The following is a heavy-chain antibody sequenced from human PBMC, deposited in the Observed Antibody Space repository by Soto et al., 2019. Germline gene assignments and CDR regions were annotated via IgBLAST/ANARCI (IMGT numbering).Heavy chain of an antibody. V-gene: IGHV3-7*01. CDR2: INQDESEK. Sequence: GGSLSLSCAASGFRFSTFWMAWVRQPPGKGLERVANINQDESEKHYMDSVKGRFTISRDNAKSSLFLQMNSLRAEDTAVYYCVSSNIVGRPGGGQGTMVTVSS. CDR3: VSSNIVGRPG. D-gene: IGHD6-6*01. J-gene: IGHJ3*01. CDR1: GFRFSTFW.